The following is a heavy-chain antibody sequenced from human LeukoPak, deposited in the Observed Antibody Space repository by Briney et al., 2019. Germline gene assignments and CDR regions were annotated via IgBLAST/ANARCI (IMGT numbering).Heavy chain of an antibody. CDR1: GFPFSSYW. V-gene: IGHV3-23*01. J-gene: IGHJ4*02. CDR3: AKGTGSEAAHFDY. D-gene: IGHD2-15*01. Sequence: QPGGSLRLSCVASGFPFSSYWMTWVRQAPGKGLEWVSAISGSSGSTYYADSVKGRFTISRDNSKSTLYLQMNSLRAEDTAVYYCAKGTGSEAAHFDYWGQGTLVTVSS. CDR2: ISGSSGST.